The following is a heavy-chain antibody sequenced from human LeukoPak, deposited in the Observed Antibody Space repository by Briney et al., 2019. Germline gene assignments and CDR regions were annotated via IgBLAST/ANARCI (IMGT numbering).Heavy chain of an antibody. D-gene: IGHD3-10*01. CDR1: GFTFSSYW. CDR2: IKQDGSEK. V-gene: IGHV3-7*01. J-gene: IGHJ4*02. Sequence: HPGGSLRLSCAASGFTFSSYWMSWVRQAPGKGLEWVANIKQDGSEKYYVDSVKGRFTISRDNAKNSLYLQMNSLRAEDTAVYYCAREPTMVRGVIGYWGQGTLVTVSS. CDR3: AREPTMVRGVIGY.